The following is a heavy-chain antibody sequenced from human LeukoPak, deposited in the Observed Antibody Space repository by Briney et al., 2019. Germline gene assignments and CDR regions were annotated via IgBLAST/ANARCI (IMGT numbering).Heavy chain of an antibody. CDR3: ARVPAGTVPDY. D-gene: IGHD6-13*01. CDR1: GGSIGSYY. V-gene: IGHV4-59*01. J-gene: IGHJ4*02. CDR2: IYYSGST. Sequence: SETLSLTCTVSGGSIGSYYWSWIRQPPGKGLEWIGYIYYSGSTNYNPPLKSRVTISVDTSKNQFSLKLSSVTAADTAVYYCARVPAGTVPDYWGQGTLVTVSS.